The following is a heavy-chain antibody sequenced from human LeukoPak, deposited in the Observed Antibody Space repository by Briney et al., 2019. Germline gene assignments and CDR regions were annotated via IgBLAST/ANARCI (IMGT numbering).Heavy chain of an antibody. D-gene: IGHD2-8*01. V-gene: IGHV4-30-4*08. CDR3: ARAGSSGPYCTIGSCYGMDV. CDR1: GVSINNPNYC. CDR2: GYCNGRS. Sequence: PLETLSLTCTVSGVSINNPNYCWSWVRQPPGKGPEWVGYGYCNGRSYYNPSLRSRLTMTVDTSSNQFSLELSSVTAADTAVYYCARAGSSGPYCTIGSCYGMDVWGQGTTVTVSS. J-gene: IGHJ6*02.